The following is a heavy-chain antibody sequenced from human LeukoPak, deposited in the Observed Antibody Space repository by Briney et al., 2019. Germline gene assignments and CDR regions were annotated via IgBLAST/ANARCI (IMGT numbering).Heavy chain of an antibody. CDR3: ARDTGCAGGTCFSFYDY. J-gene: IGHJ4*02. CDR2: IKQDGSQK. D-gene: IGHD2-15*01. CDR1: GFTFSTYW. Sequence: PGGSLRLSCAASGFTFSTYWMTWVRQAPGKGLEWVANIKQDGSQKYYVDSVKSRFTISRDNAKNSLYLQMDSPRAEDTALYYCARDTGCAGGTCFSFYDYWGQGTLVTVSS. V-gene: IGHV3-7*01.